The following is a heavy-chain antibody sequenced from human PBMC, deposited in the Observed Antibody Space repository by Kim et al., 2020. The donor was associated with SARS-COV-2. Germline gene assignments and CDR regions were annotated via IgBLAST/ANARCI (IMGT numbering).Heavy chain of an antibody. D-gene: IGHD3-9*01. J-gene: IGHJ4*02. V-gene: IGHV3-21*01. CDR1: GFTFSSYS. CDR3: ARGGKDILTGYYRPAAIDY. CDR2: ISSSSSYI. Sequence: GGSLRLSCAASGFTFSSYSMNWVRQAPGKGLEWVSSISSSSSYIYYADSVKGRFTISRDNAKNSLYLQMNSLRAEDTAVYYCARGGKDILTGYYRPAAIDYWGQGTLVTVSS.